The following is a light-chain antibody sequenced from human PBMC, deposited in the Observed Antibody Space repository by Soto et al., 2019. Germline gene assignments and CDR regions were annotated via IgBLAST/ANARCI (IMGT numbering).Light chain of an antibody. Sequence: QSVLTQSPSASASLGASVKLTCTLSSGHSSYAIAWHQQQPEKGPRYLMKLNNDGSHNKGDGIPDRFSGSSSGAERYLTISSLQSEDEADYYCQTWGTGFLVFGGGTNLTVL. V-gene: IGLV4-69*01. CDR3: QTWGTGFLV. J-gene: IGLJ3*02. CDR1: SGHSSYA. CDR2: LNNDGSH.